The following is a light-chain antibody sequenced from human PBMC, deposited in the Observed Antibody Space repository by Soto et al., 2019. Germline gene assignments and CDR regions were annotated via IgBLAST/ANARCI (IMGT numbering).Light chain of an antibody. V-gene: IGKV1-5*03. Sequence: DIQMTQSPSTLSASIGDRVTITCRASQSISGWLAWYQQKPGKAPKLLIQKASSLESGVPSRFSGSGSGTEFTLTISSLQPDDFATYYCQQYDTYWTFGQGTKVEIK. CDR1: QSISGW. CDR3: QQYDTYWT. CDR2: KAS. J-gene: IGKJ1*01.